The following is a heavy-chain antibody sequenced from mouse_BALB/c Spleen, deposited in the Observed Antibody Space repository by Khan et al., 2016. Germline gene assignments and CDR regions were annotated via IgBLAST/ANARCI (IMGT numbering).Heavy chain of an antibody. J-gene: IGHJ2*01. D-gene: IGHD1-1*01. V-gene: IGHV3-2*02. CDR1: GYSITSDYA. Sequence: EVQLQESGPGLVKPSQSLSLTCTVTGYSITSDYAWNWIRQFPGNKLEWMGYISNSGSTRYNQSLKSRISITRATSKNQFFLQLNSVTTEYTATYFCARDYYGISYFDYWGHGSTLTVSS. CDR3: ARDYYGISYFDY. CDR2: ISNSGST.